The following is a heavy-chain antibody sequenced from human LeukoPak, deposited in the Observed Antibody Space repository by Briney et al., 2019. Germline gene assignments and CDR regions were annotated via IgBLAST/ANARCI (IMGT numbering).Heavy chain of an antibody. J-gene: IGHJ5*02. CDR3: ARGGASYYGSGSYGSDWFDP. D-gene: IGHD3-10*01. V-gene: IGHV4-34*01. CDR2: INHSGST. CDR1: GGSFGDYY. Sequence: SETLSLTCAVYGGSFGDYYWSWIRQPPGEGLEWIGEINHSGSTNYNPSLKSRVTISIDTSKNQFSLKLSSVTAADTAVYFCARGGASYYGSGSYGSDWFDPWGQGSLVTVSS.